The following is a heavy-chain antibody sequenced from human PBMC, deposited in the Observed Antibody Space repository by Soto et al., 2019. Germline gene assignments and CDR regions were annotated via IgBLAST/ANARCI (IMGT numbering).Heavy chain of an antibody. CDR2: ISYDGSNK. Sequence: LRLSCAASGFTFSSYGMHWVRQAPDKGLEWVAVISYDGSNKYYADSVKGRFTISRDNSKNTLYLQMNSLRAEDTAVYYCAKDARYYGSGSYYGFYFDYWGKRTLVTVSS. D-gene: IGHD3-10*01. V-gene: IGHV3-30*18. CDR1: GFTFSSYG. CDR3: AKDARYYGSGSYYGFYFDY. J-gene: IGHJ4*02.